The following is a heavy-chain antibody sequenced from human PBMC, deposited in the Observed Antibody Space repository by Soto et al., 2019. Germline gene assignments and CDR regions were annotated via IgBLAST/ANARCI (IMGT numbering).Heavy chain of an antibody. J-gene: IGHJ6*02. CDR2: INHSGST. CDR1: GGSLSGVY. D-gene: IGHD5-18*01. CDR3: ARGPGYSYGYSVYYYYYGMDV. Sequence: PSGTLSLTCVVYGGSLSGVYWTWIRQPPGKGLEWIGEINHSGSTNYSPSLESRVTISLDTSNNQFSLKLSSVTAADTAVYYCARGPGYSYGYSVYYYYYGMDVWGQGTSVTV. V-gene: IGHV4-34*01.